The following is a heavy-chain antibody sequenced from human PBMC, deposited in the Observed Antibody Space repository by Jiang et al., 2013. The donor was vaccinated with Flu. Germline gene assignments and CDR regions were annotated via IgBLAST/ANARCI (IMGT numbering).Heavy chain of an antibody. D-gene: IGHD2-21*01. CDR1: GFTFSDSG. Sequence: GRSLRLSCAASGFTFSDSGMHWVRQAPGKGLEWVAVIWYNGGNKYYADSVKGRFTISRDNSKNTLYLQMNSLRAEDAAVYYCARDVIAENTLGDFYYYMDVWGKGT. J-gene: IGHJ6*03. V-gene: IGHV3-33*01. CDR2: IWYNGGNK. CDR3: ARDVIAENTLGDFYYYMDV.